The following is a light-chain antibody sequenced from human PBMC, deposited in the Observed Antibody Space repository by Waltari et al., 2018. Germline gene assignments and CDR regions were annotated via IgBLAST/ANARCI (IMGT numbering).Light chain of an antibody. CDR1: QSVLYCSNNKNY. J-gene: IGKJ1*01. CDR3: LQYYNTPQT. Sequence: DIVMTQSPDSLAVFLGERANINCQSSQSVLYCSNNKNYLAWFQQRPGQPPKLLIYWSSTRESGVPDRFSASGSGTDFTLTISSLQAEDVAVYYCLQYYNTPQTFGQGTRVESK. V-gene: IGKV4-1*01. CDR2: WSS.